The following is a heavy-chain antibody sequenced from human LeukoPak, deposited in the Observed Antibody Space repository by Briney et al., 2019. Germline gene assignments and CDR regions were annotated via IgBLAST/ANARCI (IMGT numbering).Heavy chain of an antibody. D-gene: IGHD5-18*01. J-gene: IGHJ5*02. CDR1: GFTFSSYW. Sequence: GGSLRLSCAASGFTFSSYWMSWVRQAPGKGLEWVANIKQDGSEKYYVDSVKGRFTISRDNAKNSLYLQMNSLRAEDTAVYYCARGVVTEINWFDPWGQGTLVTVSS. V-gene: IGHV3-7*01. CDR3: ARGVVTEINWFDP. CDR2: IKQDGSEK.